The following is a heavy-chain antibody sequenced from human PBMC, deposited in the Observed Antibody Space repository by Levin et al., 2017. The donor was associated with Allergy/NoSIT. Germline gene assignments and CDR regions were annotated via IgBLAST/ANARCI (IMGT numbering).Heavy chain of an antibody. CDR2: ISGSADRA. D-gene: IGHD3-10*01. V-gene: IGHV3-23*01. Sequence: PSETLSLTCAASGFTFSSYAMSWVRQAPGKGLEWVAAISGSADRAYYADFVKGRFTISRDNSKNTLSLQMNSLRVEDTAVYYCAKEGEITAYGSDWGQGTLVTVSS. CDR1: GFTFSSYA. J-gene: IGHJ4*02. CDR3: AKEGEITAYGSD.